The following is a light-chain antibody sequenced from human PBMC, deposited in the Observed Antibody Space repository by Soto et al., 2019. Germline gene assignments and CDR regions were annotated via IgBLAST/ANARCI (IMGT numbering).Light chain of an antibody. Sequence: QSVLTQPASVSGSPGQSITISCTGTSRDVGGYNYVSWYQQHPGKAPKLMIYEVSNRPSGVPNRFSGSKSGNTASLTISGLQAEDEADYYCTSYTSSSTYAFGNGTKVTVL. CDR1: SRDVGGYNY. J-gene: IGLJ1*01. V-gene: IGLV2-14*01. CDR3: TSYTSSSTYA. CDR2: EVS.